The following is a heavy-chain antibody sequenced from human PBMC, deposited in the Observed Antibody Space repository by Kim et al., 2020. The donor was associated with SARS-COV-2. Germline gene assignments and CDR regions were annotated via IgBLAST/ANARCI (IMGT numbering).Heavy chain of an antibody. CDR2: IYYSGST. CDR3: ARHNPNPYQPLLYLFDY. CDR1: GGSISSSSYY. D-gene: IGHD2-2*02. V-gene: IGHV4-39*01. Sequence: SETLSLTCTVSGGSISSSSYYWGWIRQPPGKGLEWIGSIYYSGSTYYNPSLKSRVTISVDTSKNQFSLKLSSVTAADTAVYYCARHNPNPYQPLLYLFDYWGQGTLVTVSS. J-gene: IGHJ4*02.